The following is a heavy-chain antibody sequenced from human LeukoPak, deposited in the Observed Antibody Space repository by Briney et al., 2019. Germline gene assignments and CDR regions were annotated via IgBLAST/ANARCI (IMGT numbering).Heavy chain of an antibody. J-gene: IGHJ4*02. V-gene: IGHV1-69*01. D-gene: IGHD3-22*01. CDR2: IIPIFGTA. CDR3: ARVGGYYASSGYYSP. Sequence: SAVKVSCKASGGTFSSYAISWVRQAPGQGLEWMGGIIPIFGTADYAQKFQGRVPITADESTSPANMELSSLRSEDTAVYYCARVGGYYASSGYYSPWGQGTLVTVSS. CDR1: GGTFSSYA.